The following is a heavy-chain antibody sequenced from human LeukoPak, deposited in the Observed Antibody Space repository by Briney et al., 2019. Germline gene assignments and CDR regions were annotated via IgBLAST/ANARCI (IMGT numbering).Heavy chain of an antibody. CDR2: ISGSGGST. V-gene: IGHV3-23*01. CDR1: GFSFTSAW. J-gene: IGHJ3*02. D-gene: IGHD6-19*01. Sequence: QAGGSLRLSCVASGFSFTSAWMAWVRQAPGKGLEWVSAISGSGGSTYYADSVKGRFTISRDNSKNTLYLQMNSLRAEDTAVYYCAKEWQWLVRGDAFDIWGQGTMVAVSS. CDR3: AKEWQWLVRGDAFDI.